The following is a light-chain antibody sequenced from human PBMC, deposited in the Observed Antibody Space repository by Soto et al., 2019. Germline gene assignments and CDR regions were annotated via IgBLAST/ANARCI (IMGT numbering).Light chain of an antibody. CDR2: KAS. J-gene: IGKJ1*01. CDR1: QSISSW. V-gene: IGKV1-5*03. Sequence: DIQMTQSPSTLSASVGDRVTITCRASQSISSWLAWYQQKPGKAPKLLIYKASSLESGVPSRFSGSGSGTEFTLTISILQPADFATYYCQQYNSYSSWTFGQGTKVEIK. CDR3: QQYNSYSSWT.